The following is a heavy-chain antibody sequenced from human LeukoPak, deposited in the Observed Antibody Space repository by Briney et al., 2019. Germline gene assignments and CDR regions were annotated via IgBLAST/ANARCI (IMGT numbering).Heavy chain of an antibody. CDR3: ARGRLSRDYVWGSYRLSIPYYFDY. V-gene: IGHV4-34*01. Sequence: NPSETLSLTCAVYGGSFSGYYWSWIRQPPGKGLEWIGEINHSGSTNYNPSLKSRVTISVDTSKNQFSLKLSSVTAADTALYYCARGRLSRDYVWGSYRLSIPYYFDYWGQGTLVTVSS. CDR1: GGSFSGYY. J-gene: IGHJ4*02. CDR2: INHSGST. D-gene: IGHD3-16*02.